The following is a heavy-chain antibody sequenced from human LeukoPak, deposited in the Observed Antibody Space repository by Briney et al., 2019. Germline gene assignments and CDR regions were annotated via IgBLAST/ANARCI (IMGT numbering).Heavy chain of an antibody. Sequence: PSETLSLTCTVSGGSISSHYWSWIGQPPGRGVEGIGYIYYSGSTNYNPSLKSGVTISVDTSKNQFSLKLSSVTAADTAVYYCARAYSLIWDAFDIWGQGTMVTVSS. CDR1: GGSISSHY. D-gene: IGHD2-15*01. CDR2: IYYSGST. V-gene: IGHV4-59*11. CDR3: ARAYSLIWDAFDI. J-gene: IGHJ3*02.